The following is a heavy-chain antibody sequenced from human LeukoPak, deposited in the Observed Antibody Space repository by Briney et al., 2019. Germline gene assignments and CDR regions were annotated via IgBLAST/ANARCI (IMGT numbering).Heavy chain of an antibody. CDR3: ARGPSPMSN. CDR2: IYYSGST. J-gene: IGHJ4*02. Sequence: SETLSLTCTVSGGSISSHYWSWIRQPPGKGLEWIGYIYYSGSTNYNPSLKSRVTISVDTSKNQFSLKLSSVTAADTAVYYCARGPSPMSNWGQGTLVTVSS. CDR1: GGSISSHY. V-gene: IGHV4-59*11.